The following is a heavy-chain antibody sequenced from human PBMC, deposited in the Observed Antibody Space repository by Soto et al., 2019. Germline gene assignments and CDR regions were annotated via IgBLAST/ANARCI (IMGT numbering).Heavy chain of an antibody. V-gene: IGHV3-23*01. Sequence: GGSLRLSCAASGFTFSSYAMSWVRQAPGKGLEWVSAISGSGGSTYYADSVKGRFTISRDNSKNTLYLQMNSLRAEDTAVYYCAKSRRRDSSGYYSDYWGQGTLVTVPQ. CDR2: ISGSGGST. D-gene: IGHD3-22*01. CDR3: AKSRRRDSSGYYSDY. CDR1: GFTFSSYA. J-gene: IGHJ4*02.